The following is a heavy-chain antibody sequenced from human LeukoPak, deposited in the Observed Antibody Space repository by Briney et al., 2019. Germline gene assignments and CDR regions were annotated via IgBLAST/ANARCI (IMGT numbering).Heavy chain of an antibody. J-gene: IGHJ4*02. V-gene: IGHV3-33*01. CDR1: GFTFSSYG. D-gene: IGHD6-13*01. CDR2: TWYDGSNK. Sequence: GGSLRLSCAASGFTFSSYGMHWVRQAPGKGLEWVAVTWYDGSNKYYADSVKGRFTISRDNSKNTLYLQMNSLRAEDTAVYYCARDRLKLSYSSTIGDYWGQGTLVTVSS. CDR3: ARDRLKLSYSSTIGDY.